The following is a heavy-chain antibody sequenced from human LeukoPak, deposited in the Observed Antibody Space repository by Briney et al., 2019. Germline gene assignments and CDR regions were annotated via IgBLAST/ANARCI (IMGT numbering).Heavy chain of an antibody. Sequence: GASVKVSCKASGYTFTSYDINWVRKATGQGLEWIGWMNPNSGNTGYAQKFQGRVTMTRNTSISTAYMELSSLRSEDTAVYYCARGSYYYGSGSYVWFDPWGQGTLVTVSS. CDR2: MNPNSGNT. D-gene: IGHD3-10*01. CDR1: GYTFTSYD. V-gene: IGHV1-8*01. J-gene: IGHJ5*02. CDR3: ARGSYYYGSGSYVWFDP.